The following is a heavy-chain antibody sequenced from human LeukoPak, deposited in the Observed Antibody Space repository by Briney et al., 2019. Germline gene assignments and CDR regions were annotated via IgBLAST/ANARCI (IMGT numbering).Heavy chain of an antibody. V-gene: IGHV3-48*03. CDR3: ARAYSGSYYGISFAFDI. Sequence: GGSLRLSCAASGFTFSSYEMNWVRQAPGKGLEWVSYISSSGSTIYSADSVRGRFTISRDNAKNSLYLQMNSLRAEDTAVYYCARAYSGSYYGISFAFDIWGQGTLVTVSS. CDR1: GFTFSSYE. J-gene: IGHJ3*02. D-gene: IGHD1-26*01. CDR2: ISSSGSTI.